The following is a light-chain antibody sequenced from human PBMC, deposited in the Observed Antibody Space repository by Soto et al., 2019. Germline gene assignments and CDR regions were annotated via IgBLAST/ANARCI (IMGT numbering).Light chain of an antibody. J-gene: IGKJ1*01. V-gene: IGKV1-39*01. CDR3: QQSFTSTWT. Sequence: DIQLTQSPSSLSASLGARVTITCRASQSFYTHLNWYQQKPGNAPRLLMDAASRLQSWVPSRFSGSGSGTAYTLTISGLHPEDFATYYCQQSFTSTWTFGQGTKV. CDR2: AAS. CDR1: QSFYTH.